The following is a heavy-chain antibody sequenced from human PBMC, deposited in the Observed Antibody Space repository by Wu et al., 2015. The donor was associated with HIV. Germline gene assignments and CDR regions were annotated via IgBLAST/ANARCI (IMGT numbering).Heavy chain of an antibody. J-gene: IGHJ2*01. CDR1: GYTFTSYD. CDR3: ARRYCSGGSCYAGDWYFDL. V-gene: IGHV1-8*03. CDR2: MNPNSGNT. D-gene: IGHD2-15*01. Sequence: QVQLVQSGAEVKKPGASVKVSCKASGYTFTSYDINWVRQATGQGLEWMGWMNPNSGNTGYAQKFQGRVTITRNTSISTAYMELSSLRSEDTAVYYCARRYCSGGSCYAGDWYFDLWGRGTLVTVSS.